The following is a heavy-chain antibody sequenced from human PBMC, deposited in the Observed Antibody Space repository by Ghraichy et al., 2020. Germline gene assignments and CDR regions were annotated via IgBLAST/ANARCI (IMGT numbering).Heavy chain of an antibody. CDR3: ARDGGSWSPWYFDY. CDR1: GFSFSSYR. Sequence: ETLSLTCAASGFSFSSYRMNWVRQAPGKGLEWVSSISSSSSDIYYADSVEGRFTISRDNAKNSLYLQMNSLRAEDTALYNCARDGGSWSPWYFDYWGQGTLVTVSS. J-gene: IGHJ4*02. V-gene: IGHV3-21*01. D-gene: IGHD6-13*01. CDR2: ISSSSSDI.